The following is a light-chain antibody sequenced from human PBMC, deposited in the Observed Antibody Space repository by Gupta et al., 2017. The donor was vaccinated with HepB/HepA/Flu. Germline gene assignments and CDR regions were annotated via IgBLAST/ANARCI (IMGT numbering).Light chain of an antibody. V-gene: IGLV3-1*01. CDR1: KLGDKS. Sequence: SSELTQPPSVSVSPGQTARIPCSGDKLGDKSASWYQQKAGQSPVVVIYENYKRPSGIPERFSGSNSGNTATLTISGTQAMDEADYYCQAWDINSFYVFGTGTKVTVL. J-gene: IGLJ1*01. CDR2: ENY. CDR3: QAWDINSFYV.